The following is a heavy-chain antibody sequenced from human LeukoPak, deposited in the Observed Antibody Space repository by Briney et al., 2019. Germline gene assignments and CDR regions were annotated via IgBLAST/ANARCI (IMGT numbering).Heavy chain of an antibody. CDR3: ARIGYSSSSFDF. Sequence: GGSLRLSCAASGFTFSSYWMSWVRQAPGRGLEWVANIKQDGSVEYYVVSVKGRFTISRDNAKESLYLQMNSLRAEDTAVYYCARIGYSSSSFDFWGQGTLVTVSS. V-gene: IGHV3-7*05. D-gene: IGHD6-6*01. CDR1: GFTFSSYW. J-gene: IGHJ4*02. CDR2: IKQDGSVE.